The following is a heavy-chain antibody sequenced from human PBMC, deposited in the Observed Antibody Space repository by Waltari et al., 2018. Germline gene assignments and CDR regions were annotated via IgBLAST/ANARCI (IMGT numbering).Heavy chain of an antibody. V-gene: IGHV3-20*04. CDR2: INWSGART. D-gene: IGHD6-19*01. Sequence: EVQLVESGGGMLRPGGSLRLSCAASGFTFNDYGMSWVRQVPGKGPGWVSGINWSGARTSYADSVMGRFTVSRDNAMNSLYLEMSSLRAEDTALYYCVREVFGSGWRESYFFDYWGQGALVTVSS. CDR1: GFTFNDYG. CDR3: VREVFGSGWRESYFFDY. J-gene: IGHJ4*02.